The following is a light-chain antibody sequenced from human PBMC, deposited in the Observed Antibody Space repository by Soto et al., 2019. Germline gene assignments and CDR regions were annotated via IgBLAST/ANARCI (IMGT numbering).Light chain of an antibody. V-gene: IGKV3-20*01. CDR2: GAS. Sequence: IALTQSPGTLSLSPGERATLSCRASQSVSKNYLAWYQQKPGQAPRLLIYGASNRATGIPDRFIGSGSGTDFTLTISRMEPEDFAVDDCQQYGSSGTFGQGTKVDIK. J-gene: IGKJ1*01. CDR1: QSVSKNY. CDR3: QQYGSSGT.